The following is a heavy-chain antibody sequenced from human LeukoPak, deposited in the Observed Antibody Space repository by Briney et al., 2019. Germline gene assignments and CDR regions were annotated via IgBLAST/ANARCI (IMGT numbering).Heavy chain of an antibody. CDR2: IYYSGSI. J-gene: IGHJ5*02. V-gene: IGHV4-59*01. CDR3: ARTTEDCSSTSCYQYWFDP. D-gene: IGHD2-2*01. CDR1: GGSISSYY. Sequence: SETLSLTCTVSGGSISSYYWSWIRQPPGKGLEWIGYIYYSGSISYNPSLKSRVTISVDTSKNQISLKVRSVTAADTAVYYCARTTEDCSSTSCYQYWFDPWGQGTLVTVSS.